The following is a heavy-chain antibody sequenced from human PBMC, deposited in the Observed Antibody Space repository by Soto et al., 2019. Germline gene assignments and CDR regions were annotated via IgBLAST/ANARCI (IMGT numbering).Heavy chain of an antibody. CDR3: ARDEELRFLEWLLYKGSNYGMDV. V-gene: IGHV1-69*13. D-gene: IGHD3-3*01. CDR1: GGTFSSYA. CDR2: IIPIFGTA. Sequence: ASVKVSCKASGGTFSSYAISWVRQAPGQGLEWMGGIIPIFGTANYAQKFQGRVTITADESTSTAYMELSSLRSEDTAVYYCARDEELRFLEWLLYKGSNYGMDVWGQGTTVTVSS. J-gene: IGHJ6*02.